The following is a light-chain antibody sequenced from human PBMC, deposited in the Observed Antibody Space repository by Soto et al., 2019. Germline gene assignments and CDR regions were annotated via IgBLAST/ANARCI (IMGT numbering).Light chain of an antibody. CDR3: SSYTSSSTLVV. Sequence: QSVLTQPPSASGSPGQSVTISCTGAGTDVGQYNYVSWYQQHPGKAPKLMIYEVSNRPSGVSNRFSGSKSGNTASLTISGLQAEDEADYYCSSYTSSSTLVVFGGGTKLTVL. J-gene: IGLJ2*01. CDR2: EVS. CDR1: GTDVGQYNY. V-gene: IGLV2-14*01.